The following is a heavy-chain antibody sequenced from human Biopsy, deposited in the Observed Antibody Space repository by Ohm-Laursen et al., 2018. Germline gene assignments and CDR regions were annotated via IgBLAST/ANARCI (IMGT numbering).Heavy chain of an antibody. V-gene: IGHV4-4*07. CDR2: NYPGGST. CDR1: GGDINNYY. J-gene: IGHJ3*01. D-gene: IGHD3-22*01. Sequence: SVTLSLTCNVFGGDINNYYWSWIRQPAGKGLEWIGRNYPGGSTNYNPSLKSRVTISVDSSKEQPSLRLRSVTAGDTAMYYCARVVLGPTNDAFDLWGQGAMVVVSS. CDR3: ARVVLGPTNDAFDL.